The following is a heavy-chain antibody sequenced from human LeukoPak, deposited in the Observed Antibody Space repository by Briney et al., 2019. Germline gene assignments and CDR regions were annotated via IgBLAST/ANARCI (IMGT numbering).Heavy chain of an antibody. V-gene: IGHV3-48*04. CDR1: GFTFSSYS. CDR3: AKAVAESWDAFDI. J-gene: IGHJ3*02. D-gene: IGHD6-19*01. CDR2: ISSSSSTI. Sequence: PGGSLRLSCAASGFTFSSYSMNWVRQAPGKGLEWVSYISSSSSTIYYADSVKGRFTISRDNVKNSLYLQMNSLRAEDTALYYCAKAVAESWDAFDIWGQGTMVTVSS.